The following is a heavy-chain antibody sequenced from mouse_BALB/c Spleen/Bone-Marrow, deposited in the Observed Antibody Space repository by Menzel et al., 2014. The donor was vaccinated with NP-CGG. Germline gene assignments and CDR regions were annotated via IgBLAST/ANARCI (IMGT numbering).Heavy chain of an antibody. CDR3: ARDRRYDLAWFAY. CDR1: GFTFTDYY. J-gene: IGHJ3*01. CDR2: IRNKANGHTT. Sequence: EVQGVESGGGLVQPGGSLRLSCATSGFTFTDYYMSWARQPPGKALEWLGFIRNKANGHTTEYSASVKGRFTISRDNSQSILYLQMNTLRAEDSATYYCARDRRYDLAWFAYWGQGTLVTVSA. V-gene: IGHV7-3*02. D-gene: IGHD2-14*01.